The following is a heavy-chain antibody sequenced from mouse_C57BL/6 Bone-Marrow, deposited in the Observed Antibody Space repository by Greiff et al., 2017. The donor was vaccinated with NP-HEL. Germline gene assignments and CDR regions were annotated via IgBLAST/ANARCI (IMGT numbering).Heavy chain of an antibody. J-gene: IGHJ1*03. Sequence: EVQRVESGGDLVKPGGSLKLSCAASGFTFSSYGMSWVRQTPDKRLEWVATISSGGSYTSYPDSVKGRFTISRDNAKNTLYLQMSSLKSEDTAMYYCARPIGNYYGSSYWYFDVWGTGTTVTVSS. D-gene: IGHD1-1*01. CDR2: ISSGGSYT. CDR3: ARPIGNYYGSSYWYFDV. CDR1: GFTFSSYG. V-gene: IGHV5-6*01.